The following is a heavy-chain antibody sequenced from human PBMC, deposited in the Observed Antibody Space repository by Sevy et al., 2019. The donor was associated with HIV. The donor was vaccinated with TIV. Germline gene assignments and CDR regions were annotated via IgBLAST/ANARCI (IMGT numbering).Heavy chain of an antibody. CDR3: ARERGYYDLLSGYYPYYFDY. CDR1: GFTFSDYY. J-gene: IGHJ4*02. V-gene: IGHV3-11*01. D-gene: IGHD3-3*01. CDR2: ISSSGSTI. Sequence: GGSLRLSCAASGFTFSDYYMSWIRQAPGKGLEWVSYISSSGSTIYYADSVKGRFTISRDNAKNSLYLQMNSLRAEDTAVYYCARERGYYDLLSGYYPYYFDYWGQGTLVTVSS.